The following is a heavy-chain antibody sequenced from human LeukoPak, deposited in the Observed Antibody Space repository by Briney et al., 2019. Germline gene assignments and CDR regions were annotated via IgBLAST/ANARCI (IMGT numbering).Heavy chain of an antibody. V-gene: IGHV3-30*02. CDR1: GFTFSSYG. Sequence: PGGSLRLSCAASGFTFSSYGMHWVRQAPGKGLEWVAFIRYDGSNKYYADSVKGRFTISRDNSKNTLYLQMNSLGAEDTAVYYCAKDQGTVTIYYFDYWGQGTLVTVSS. D-gene: IGHD4-17*01. CDR2: IRYDGSNK. CDR3: AKDQGTVTIYYFDY. J-gene: IGHJ4*02.